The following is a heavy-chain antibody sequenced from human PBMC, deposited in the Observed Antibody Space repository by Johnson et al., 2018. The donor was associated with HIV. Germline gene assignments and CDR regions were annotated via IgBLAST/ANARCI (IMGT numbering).Heavy chain of an antibody. J-gene: IGHJ3*02. CDR3: ASTSSGWFYAFDI. CDR2: ISWNSGSI. V-gene: IGHV3-9*01. D-gene: IGHD6-19*01. Sequence: VQLVESGGGLVQPGGSLRLSCAASGFTFDDYAMHWVRQAPGKGLEWVSGISWNSGSIGYADSVKGRFTISRDNSKNTLYLQMNSLRAEDTAVYYCASTSSGWFYAFDIWGQGTMVTVSS. CDR1: GFTFDDYA.